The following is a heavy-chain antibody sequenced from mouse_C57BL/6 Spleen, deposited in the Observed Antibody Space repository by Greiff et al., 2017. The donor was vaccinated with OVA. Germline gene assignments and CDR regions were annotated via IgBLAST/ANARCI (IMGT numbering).Heavy chain of an antibody. Sequence: QVQLQQSGAELVRPGSSVKLSCKASGYTFTSYWMHWVKQRPIQGLEWIGNIDPSDSETHYNQKFKDKATLTVDKSSSTAYMQLSSLTSEDSAVYYWARSDYGSSYWYFDVWGTGTTVTVSS. CDR3: ARSDYGSSYWYFDV. J-gene: IGHJ1*03. D-gene: IGHD1-1*01. CDR1: GYTFTSYW. CDR2: IDPSDSET. V-gene: IGHV1-52*01.